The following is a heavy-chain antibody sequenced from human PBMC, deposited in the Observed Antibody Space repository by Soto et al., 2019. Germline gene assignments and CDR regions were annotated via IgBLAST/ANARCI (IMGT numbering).Heavy chain of an antibody. Sequence: GSLRLACVVSGLTFDMYAMSWVRQAPGKGLEWVSGISGSGDSTYYPGSLKGRFTISRDNSKNTLYLQIYSLRAEDTAVYYCDTDFKPYYGHNYFNYWGQGTLVTVYS. D-gene: IGHD3-3*01. CDR1: GLTFDMYA. J-gene: IGHJ4*02. CDR3: DTDFKPYYGHNYFNY. CDR2: ISGSGDST. V-gene: IGHV3-23*01.